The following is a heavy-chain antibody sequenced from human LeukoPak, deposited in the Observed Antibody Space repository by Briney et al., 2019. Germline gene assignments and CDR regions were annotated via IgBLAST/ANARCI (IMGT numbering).Heavy chain of an antibody. CDR3: ARSRSRGNDDY. V-gene: IGHV1-18*01. J-gene: IGHJ4*02. CDR2: ISAYNGNT. Sequence: GASVKVSCKASGGTFSSYAISWVRQAPGQGLEWMGWISAYNGNTNYAQKLQGRVTMTTDTSTSTAYMELRSLRSDDTAVYYCARSRSRGNDDYWGQGTLVTVSS. D-gene: IGHD1-1*01. CDR1: GGTFSSYA.